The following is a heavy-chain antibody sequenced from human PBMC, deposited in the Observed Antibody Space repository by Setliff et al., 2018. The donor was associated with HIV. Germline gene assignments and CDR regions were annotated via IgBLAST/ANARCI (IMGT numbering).Heavy chain of an antibody. V-gene: IGHV3-30*02. CDR1: AFTFSSYG. J-gene: IGHJ4*02. CDR3: AKERRGWYPDS. Sequence: GGSLRLSCAASAFTFSSYGMHWVRQAQGKGLEWVALIGYDGRDKYYTDSLKGRFTISRDNSNNTLYLQMNSLTTEDTAVYCCAKERRGWYPDSWGQGTLVTVSS. D-gene: IGHD6-19*01. CDR2: IGYDGRDK.